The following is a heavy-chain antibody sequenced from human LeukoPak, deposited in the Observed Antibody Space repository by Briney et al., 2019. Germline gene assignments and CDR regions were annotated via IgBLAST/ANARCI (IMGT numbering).Heavy chain of an antibody. CDR1: GYSFTSYW. J-gene: IGHJ4*02. Sequence: GESLKISCKGSGYSFTSYWIGWVRQMPGKGLEWMGIIYPGDSDTRYSPSLQGQVTISADKSISTAYLQWSSLKASDTAMYYCATDYGSGSYYPYYFDYWGQGTLVTVSS. D-gene: IGHD3-10*01. CDR3: ATDYGSGSYYPYYFDY. V-gene: IGHV5-51*01. CDR2: IYPGDSDT.